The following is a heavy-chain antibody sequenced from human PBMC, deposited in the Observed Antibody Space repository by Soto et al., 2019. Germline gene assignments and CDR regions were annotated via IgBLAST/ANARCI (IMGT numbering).Heavy chain of an antibody. Sequence: SLRLSCAASGFTFSSYGMHWVRQAPGKGLEWVAVISYDGSNKYYADSVKGRFTISRDNSKNTLYLQMNSLRAEDTAVYYCAKDYCSSTSCTNWFDPWGQGTLVTVSS. CDR1: GFTFSSYG. V-gene: IGHV3-30*18. J-gene: IGHJ5*02. CDR3: AKDYCSSTSCTNWFDP. D-gene: IGHD2-2*01. CDR2: ISYDGSNK.